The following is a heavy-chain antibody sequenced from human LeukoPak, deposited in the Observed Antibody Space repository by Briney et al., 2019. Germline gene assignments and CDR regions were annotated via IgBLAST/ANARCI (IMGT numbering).Heavy chain of an antibody. CDR1: GFAVSSTY. J-gene: IGHJ4*02. V-gene: IGHV3-53*01. D-gene: IGHD3-10*01. CDR2: VYLGGAT. Sequence: GGSLRLSCAASGFAVSSTYMSWVRQAPGKGLEWVSVVYLGGATYYADSVKGRFTISRDNSKNTLHLQMNSLRAEDTAVYYCARPYYYGSGSYSDYWGQGTLVTVSS. CDR3: ARPYYYGSGSYSDY.